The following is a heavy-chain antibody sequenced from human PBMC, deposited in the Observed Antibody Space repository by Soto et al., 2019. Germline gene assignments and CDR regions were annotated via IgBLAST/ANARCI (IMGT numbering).Heavy chain of an antibody. CDR1: GGSISSYY. CDR3: ARIDNLGHRRSSRPRDY. D-gene: IGHD6-6*01. V-gene: IGHV4-59*01. J-gene: IGHJ4*02. Sequence: SETLSLTCTVSGGSISSYYWSWIRQPPGKGLEWIGYIYYSGSTNYNPSLKSRVTISVDTSKNQFSLKLSSVTAADTAVYYCARIDNLGHRRSSRPRDYWGQGTPDTVSS. CDR2: IYYSGST.